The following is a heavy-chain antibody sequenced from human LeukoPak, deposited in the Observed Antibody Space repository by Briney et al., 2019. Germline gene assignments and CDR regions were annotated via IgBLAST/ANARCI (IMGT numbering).Heavy chain of an antibody. CDR1: GYTFTSYD. V-gene: IGHV1-8*01. J-gene: IGHJ5*02. D-gene: IGHD3-10*01. CDR2: MNPNSGIT. CDR3: ARGVGTDYYGSGSYYNA. Sequence: ASVKVSCKASGYTFTSYDINWVRQATGQGLEWMGWMNPNSGITGYAQKFQGRVTMTRNTSISTAYMELSSLRSEDTAVYYCARGVGTDYYGSGSYYNAWGQGTLVTVSS.